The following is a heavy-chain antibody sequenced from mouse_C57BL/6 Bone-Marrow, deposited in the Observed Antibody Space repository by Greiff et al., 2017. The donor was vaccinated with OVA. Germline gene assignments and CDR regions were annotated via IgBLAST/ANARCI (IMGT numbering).Heavy chain of an antibody. V-gene: IGHV1-72*01. J-gene: IGHJ2*01. Sequence: VQLQQSGAELVKPGASVQLSCKASGYPFTSYWLHWVKQRPGRGLEWIGRIDPNSGGTKYNEQFKSKATLTVDKPSSTAYMQLSSLTSEDSAVYYCARPSTTVVDRCDYWGQGTTLTVSS. CDR2: IDPNSGGT. CDR3: ARPSTTVVDRCDY. D-gene: IGHD1-1*01. CDR1: GYPFTSYW.